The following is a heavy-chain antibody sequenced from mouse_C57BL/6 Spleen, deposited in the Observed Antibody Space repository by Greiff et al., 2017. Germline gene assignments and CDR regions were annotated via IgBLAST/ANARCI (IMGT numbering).Heavy chain of an antibody. J-gene: IGHJ4*01. V-gene: IGHV1-81*01. D-gene: IGHD1-1*01. CDR3: AKGTTVVATGAMDY. CDR1: GYTFTSYG. Sequence: VQLQQSGAELARPGASVKLSCKASGYTFTSYGISWVKQSTGQGLEWIGEIYPRSGNTYYNEKFKGKATLTADKSSSTAYRELRGLTSEDSAVYLCAKGTTVVATGAMDYWGQGTSVTVSS. CDR2: IYPRSGNT.